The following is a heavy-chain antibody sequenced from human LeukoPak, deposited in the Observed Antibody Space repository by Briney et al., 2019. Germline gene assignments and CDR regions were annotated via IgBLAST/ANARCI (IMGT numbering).Heavy chain of an antibody. CDR1: GYTFTGYY. Sequence: ASVKVSCKASGYTFTGYYMHWVRQAPGQGLEWMGWINPNSGGINYAQKFQGRVTMTRDTSISTAYMELSRLRSDDTAVYYCARGGGWGSAPRFDPWGQGTLVTVSS. CDR2: INPNSGGI. V-gene: IGHV1-2*02. J-gene: IGHJ5*02. CDR3: ARGGGWGSAPRFDP. D-gene: IGHD7-27*01.